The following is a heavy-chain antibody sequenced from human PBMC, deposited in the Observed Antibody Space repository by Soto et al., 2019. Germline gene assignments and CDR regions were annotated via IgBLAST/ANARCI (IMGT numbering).Heavy chain of an antibody. Sequence: GGSLRLSCAASGFTFSDYYMSWIRQAPGKGLEWVSYISSSGSTIYYADSVKGRFTISRDNAKNSLYLQMNSLRAEDTAVYYCARDSTHYGDYNRVPIDYWGQGTLVTVSS. V-gene: IGHV3-11*01. CDR2: ISSSGSTI. CDR3: ARDSTHYGDYNRVPIDY. D-gene: IGHD4-17*01. CDR1: GFTFSDYY. J-gene: IGHJ4*02.